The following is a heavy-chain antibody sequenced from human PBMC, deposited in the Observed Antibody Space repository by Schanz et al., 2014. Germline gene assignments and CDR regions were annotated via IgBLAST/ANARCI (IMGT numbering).Heavy chain of an antibody. D-gene: IGHD2-2*03. Sequence: EVQLLESGGGLVEPGGSLRLSCAASGFSFSSYAMGWVRQAPGKGLEWVSLISDSGDTAYYADSVKGRFTISRDNFKGALYLQMSSLRAEDTAVYYCARAGYCTSVSCSLFVSDYWGQGTLVTVSS. J-gene: IGHJ4*02. CDR3: ARAGYCTSVSCSLFVSDY. CDR2: ISDSGDTA. CDR1: GFSFSSYA. V-gene: IGHV3-23*01.